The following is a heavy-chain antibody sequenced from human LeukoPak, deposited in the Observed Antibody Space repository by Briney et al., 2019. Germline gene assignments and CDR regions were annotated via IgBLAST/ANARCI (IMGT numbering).Heavy chain of an antibody. CDR2: LNSDGSST. D-gene: IGHD1-1*01. CDR3: AKGQELDDGVFDS. Sequence: GGSLRLSCAASGFAFSRYLMHWGRQAPGKGLVWVSRLNSDGSSTTYADSVKGRFTISRDNSKKTLYLQLNSLRVEDTAIYYCAKGQELDDGVFDSWGQGTLVTVSS. V-gene: IGHV3-74*01. J-gene: IGHJ4*02. CDR1: GFAFSRYL.